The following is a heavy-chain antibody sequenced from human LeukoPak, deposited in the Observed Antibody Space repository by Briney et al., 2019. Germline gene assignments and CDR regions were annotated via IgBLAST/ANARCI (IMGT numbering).Heavy chain of an antibody. J-gene: IGHJ4*02. CDR1: GFTFSSYA. V-gene: IGHV3-23*01. Sequence: GGSLRLSCAASGFTFSSYAMSWVRQAPWKGLEWVSAVSGSGGSTFYADSVRGRFTISRDNSNNTLYLQMNSLRAEDTAVYYCAKGRDILTGPPYWGQGTLVTVSS. D-gene: IGHD3-9*01. CDR3: AKGRDILTGPPY. CDR2: VSGSGGST.